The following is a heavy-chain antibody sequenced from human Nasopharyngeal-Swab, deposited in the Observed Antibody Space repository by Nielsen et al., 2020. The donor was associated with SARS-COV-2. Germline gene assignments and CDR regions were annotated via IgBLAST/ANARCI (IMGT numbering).Heavy chain of an antibody. Sequence: GESLKISCAASGFTFSSYSMNWVRQAPGKGLEWVSSISSSSSYIYYADSVKGRFTISRDNAKNSLYLQMNSLRAEGTAVYYCARDAQVVTKPFDYWGQGTLVTVSS. CDR1: GFTFSSYS. V-gene: IGHV3-21*01. J-gene: IGHJ4*02. D-gene: IGHD4-23*01. CDR3: ARDAQVVTKPFDY. CDR2: ISSSSSYI.